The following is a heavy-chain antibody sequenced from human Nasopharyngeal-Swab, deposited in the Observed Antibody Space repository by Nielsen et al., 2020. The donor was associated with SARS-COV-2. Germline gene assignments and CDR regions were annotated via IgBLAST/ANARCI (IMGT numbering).Heavy chain of an antibody. Sequence: WVGQAPGQGLEWMGWINPNSGGTNYAQKFQGWVTMTRDTSISTAYMELSRLRSDDTAVYYCARAAKGYCSSTSCYSIPGYYYYYMDVWGKGTTVTVSS. CDR2: INPNSGGT. V-gene: IGHV1-2*04. D-gene: IGHD2-2*01. J-gene: IGHJ6*03. CDR3: ARAAKGYCSSTSCYSIPGYYYYYMDV.